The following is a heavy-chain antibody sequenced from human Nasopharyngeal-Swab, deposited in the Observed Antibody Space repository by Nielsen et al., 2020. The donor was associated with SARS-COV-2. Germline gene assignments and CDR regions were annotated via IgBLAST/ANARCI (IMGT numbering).Heavy chain of an antibody. CDR1: GFIFSSYW. CDR2: IKQDGSEK. J-gene: IGHJ6*02. D-gene: IGHD1-20*01. V-gene: IGHV3-7*03. CDR3: AKVIRAYDWKAAITYYYYYGMDV. Sequence: GESLKISCEASGFIFSSYWMSWVRQAPGKGLEWVANIKQDGSEKNYVDSVKGRFSISRDTTKNSLYLQMNSLRAEDTAVYYCAKVIRAYDWKAAITYYYYYGMDVWGQGTTVTVSS.